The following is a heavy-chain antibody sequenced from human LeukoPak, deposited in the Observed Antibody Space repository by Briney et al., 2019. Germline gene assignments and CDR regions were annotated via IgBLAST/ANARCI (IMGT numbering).Heavy chain of an antibody. Sequence: GGSLRLSCAASGFTFSSYAMSWVRQAPGKGLEWVSAISGSGGSTYYADSVKGRFTISRGNSKNTLYLQMNSLRAEDPAVYYCAKPLYGDYYLFDYWGQGTLVTVSS. D-gene: IGHD4-17*01. CDR3: AKPLYGDYYLFDY. J-gene: IGHJ4*02. V-gene: IGHV3-23*01. CDR1: GFTFSSYA. CDR2: ISGSGGST.